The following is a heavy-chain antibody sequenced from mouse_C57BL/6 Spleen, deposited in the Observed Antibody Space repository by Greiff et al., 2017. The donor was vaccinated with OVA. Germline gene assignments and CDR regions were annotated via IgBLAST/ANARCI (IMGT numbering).Heavy chain of an antibody. D-gene: IGHD3-2*02. V-gene: IGHV1-52*01. CDR1: GYTFTSYW. J-gene: IGHJ2*01. Sequence: QVQLQQPGAELVRPGSSVKLSCKASGYTFTSYWMHWVKQRPIQGLEWIGNIDPSDSETHYNQKFKDKATLTVDKSSSTADMQRSSLTSEDSAVYYCARRKGDSSGYFDYWGQGTTLTVSS. CDR2: IDPSDSET. CDR3: ARRKGDSSGYFDY.